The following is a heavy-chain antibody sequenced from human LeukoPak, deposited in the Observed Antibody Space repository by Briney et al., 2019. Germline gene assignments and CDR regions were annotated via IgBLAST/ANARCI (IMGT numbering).Heavy chain of an antibody. CDR2: INHSGST. Sequence: SENLSLTCAVYGGSFSGYYWSWIRQPPGKGLEWIGEINHSGSTNYNPSLKSRVTISVDTSKNQFSLKLSSVTAADTAVYYCARGRNYYDSSARRSLPFADYWGQGTLVTVSS. V-gene: IGHV4-34*01. D-gene: IGHD3-22*01. CDR1: GGSFSGYY. CDR3: ARGRNYYDSSARRSLPFADY. J-gene: IGHJ4*02.